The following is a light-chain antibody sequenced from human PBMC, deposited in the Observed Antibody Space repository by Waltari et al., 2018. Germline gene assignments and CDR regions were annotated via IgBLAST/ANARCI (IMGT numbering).Light chain of an antibody. CDR3: MQALQTPFT. CDR2: LGF. Sequence: DIVMTQSPLSLPVTPGEPASISCRSSQSLLHSNGYNYLDWYLQKPGQSPQLLIYLGFKRASGVPDRFSGSGSGTDFTLKISRVEAEDVGVYYCMQALQTPFTFGPGTKVDIK. J-gene: IGKJ3*01. CDR1: QSLLHSNGYNY. V-gene: IGKV2-28*01.